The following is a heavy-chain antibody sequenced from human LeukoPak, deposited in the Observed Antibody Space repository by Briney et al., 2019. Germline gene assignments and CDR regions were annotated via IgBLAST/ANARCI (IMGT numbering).Heavy chain of an antibody. CDR3: ARGPNSNWSGLDF. CDR2: ISPTGSTT. Sequence: GGSLRLSCTAFGFSFRGHWMHWARQLPGKGLVWVSRISPTGSTTSYADSVKGRLTVSRDNAKNTLYLQVNNLRAEDTAVYCCARGPNSNWSGLDFWGQGTLLTVSS. D-gene: IGHD6-6*01. V-gene: IGHV3-74*01. CDR1: GFSFRGHW. J-gene: IGHJ4*02.